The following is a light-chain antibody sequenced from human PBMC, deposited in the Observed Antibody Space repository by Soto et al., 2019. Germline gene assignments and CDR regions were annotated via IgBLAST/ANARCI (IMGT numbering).Light chain of an antibody. Sequence: DIVMTQSPDSLAVSLGERATINCKSSQSVLYSSNNKNYLAWYQQRPGQPPKLLIYWASTRESGVPDRFSGSGSGTDFTLTITRLQAEDVAVYYCQQYESTPPTFGQGNKLEIK. CDR1: QSVLYSSNNKNY. CDR2: WAS. J-gene: IGKJ2*01. CDR3: QQYESTPPT. V-gene: IGKV4-1*01.